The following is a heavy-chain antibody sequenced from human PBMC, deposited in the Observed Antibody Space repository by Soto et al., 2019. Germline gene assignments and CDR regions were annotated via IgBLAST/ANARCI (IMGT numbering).Heavy chain of an antibody. D-gene: IGHD1-26*01. CDR3: AQDVGD. CDR1: GGSFSTYS. Sequence: QLQLVQSGTELKKPGSSVKVSCKASGGSFSTYSITWVRQAPGQGPEWMGRIIPMLDITDYAQKFQGRVTITAVKSTSTAYMELIRLTSEDTAVYYCAQDVGDLGQGTLVTVSS. CDR2: IIPMLDIT. J-gene: IGHJ1*01. V-gene: IGHV1-69*04.